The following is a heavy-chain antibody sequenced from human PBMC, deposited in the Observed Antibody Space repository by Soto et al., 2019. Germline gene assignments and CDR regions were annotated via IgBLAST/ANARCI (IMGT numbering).Heavy chain of an antibody. Sequence: EVQLLESGGGLVQPGGSLRLSCSASGFTFGSYAMSWVRQAAGEGLDWVSAVSGSGTTTYYADSVKGRFTISRDNSKNPLYLQMNSLGAEDTAVYYCAKCYSSSWYQYDYWGQGTLVTVSS. CDR2: VSGSGTTT. V-gene: IGHV3-23*01. J-gene: IGHJ4*02. D-gene: IGHD6-13*01. CDR1: GFTFGSYA. CDR3: AKCYSSSWYQYDY.